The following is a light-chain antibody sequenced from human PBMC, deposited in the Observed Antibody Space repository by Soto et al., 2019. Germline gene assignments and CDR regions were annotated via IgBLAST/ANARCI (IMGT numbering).Light chain of an antibody. V-gene: IGKV1-33*01. CDR3: QHYNNLRYT. CDR2: DAS. Sequence: EIEMTQSPSSLSASVGDRVTITCQASQGISVSLNWYQQKTEKAPQLLISDASNVETRVPSRCSGSGAGTYFTFTSSSLQPEDFATYYCQHYNNLRYTFGQGTKLEIK. J-gene: IGKJ2*01. CDR1: QGISVS.